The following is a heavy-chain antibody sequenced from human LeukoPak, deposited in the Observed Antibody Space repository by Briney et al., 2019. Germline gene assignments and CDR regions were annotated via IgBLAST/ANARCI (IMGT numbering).Heavy chain of an antibody. J-gene: IGHJ4*02. CDR1: VGSITYYY. CDR3: ARDRALDY. D-gene: IGHD3-10*01. Sequence: SETLSLTCTVSVGSITYYYWSWIRQPPWKGLEWIGYISNRGNIDYNPSLKSRATISADTSKNHFSLTLKSVTATDTAVYYCARDRALDYWGQGILVTVSS. V-gene: IGHV4-4*08. CDR2: ISNRGNI.